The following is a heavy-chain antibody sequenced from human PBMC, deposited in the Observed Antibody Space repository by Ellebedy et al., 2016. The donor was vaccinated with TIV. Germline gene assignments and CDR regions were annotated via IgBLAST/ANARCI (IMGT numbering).Heavy chain of an antibody. D-gene: IGHD5-12*01. CDR2: ISSSSSTI. CDR1: GFTLRSYS. Sequence: GESLKISCAASGFTLRSYSMNWVRQAPGKGLEWVSYISSSSSTINYADSVKGRFTISRDNAKNSLYLQMNSLRDEDTAVYYCARSRVATVFRDMDVWGQGTTVTVSS. V-gene: IGHV3-48*02. CDR3: ARSRVATVFRDMDV. J-gene: IGHJ6*02.